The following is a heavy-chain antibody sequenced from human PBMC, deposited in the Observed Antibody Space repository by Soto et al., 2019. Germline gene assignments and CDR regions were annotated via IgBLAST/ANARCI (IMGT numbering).Heavy chain of an antibody. CDR1: GFTFSSYG. CDR3: AKEEGGLVVVITSGAFDI. CDR2: ISYDGSNK. J-gene: IGHJ3*02. Sequence: QVQLVESGGGVVQPGRSLRLSCAASGFTFSSYGMHWVRQAPGKGLEWVAVISYDGSNKYYADSVKGRFTISRDNSKNTLYLQMNSLRAEDTAVYYCAKEEGGLVVVITSGAFDIWGQGTMVTVSS. V-gene: IGHV3-30*18. D-gene: IGHD3-22*01.